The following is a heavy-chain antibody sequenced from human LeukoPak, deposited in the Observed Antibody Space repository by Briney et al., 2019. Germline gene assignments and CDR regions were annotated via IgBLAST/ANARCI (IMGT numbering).Heavy chain of an antibody. V-gene: IGHV1-18*01. CDR2: ISAYNGNT. Sequence: ASVKVSCKASGYTFSNYGISWVRQAPGQGLEWMGWISAYNGNTNYAQKLQGRVTMTTDTSTSTAYMELRSLRSDDTAVYYCARGYYYDSSGHSFDYWGQGTLVTVSS. J-gene: IGHJ4*02. D-gene: IGHD3-22*01. CDR1: GYTFSNYG. CDR3: ARGYYYDSSGHSFDY.